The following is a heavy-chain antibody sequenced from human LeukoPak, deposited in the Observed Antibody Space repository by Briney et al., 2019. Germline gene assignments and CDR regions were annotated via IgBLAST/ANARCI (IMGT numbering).Heavy chain of an antibody. CDR3: ATDPGIVGAHAQNYYFDY. Sequence: ASVKVSCKASGYTFTTYGISWVRQAPGQGLEWMGGIIPIFGTANYAQKFQGRVTITADESTSTAYMELSSLRSEDTAVYYCATDPGIVGAHAQNYYFDYWGQGTLVTVSS. CDR1: GYTFTTYG. J-gene: IGHJ4*02. CDR2: IIPIFGTA. D-gene: IGHD1-26*01. V-gene: IGHV1-69*13.